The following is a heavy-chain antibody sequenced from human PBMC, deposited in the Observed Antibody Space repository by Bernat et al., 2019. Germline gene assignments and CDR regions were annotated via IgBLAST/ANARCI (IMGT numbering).Heavy chain of an antibody. V-gene: IGHV4-34*01. D-gene: IGHD3-10*01. CDR3: ARGLVAKMVQGVIISALFDP. J-gene: IGHJ5*02. Sequence: QVQLQQWGAGLLKPSETLSLTCAVYGGSFSGYYWSWIRQPPGKGLEWIGEINHSGSTNYNPSLKSRVTISGEPSKNQVSPKLSLVTAADTAVYYCARGLVAKMVQGVIISALFDPWGQGTLVTVSS. CDR2: INHSGST. CDR1: GGSFSGYY.